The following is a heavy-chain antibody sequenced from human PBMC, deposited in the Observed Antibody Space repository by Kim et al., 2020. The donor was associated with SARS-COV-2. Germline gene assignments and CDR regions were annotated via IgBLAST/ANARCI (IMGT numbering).Heavy chain of an antibody. CDR3: ATGRVAGPPAWFDP. CDR1: GYTLTELS. J-gene: IGHJ5*02. D-gene: IGHD2-15*01. CDR2: FNLEEGEK. V-gene: IGHV1-24*01. Sequence: ASVKVSCKVSGYTLTELSMHWVRQAPGKGLEGMGGFNLEEGEKITAKKFQGRVTMTEDTSTDTAYMELSSLRSEDTAVYYCATGRVAGPPAWFDPWGQGTLVTVSS.